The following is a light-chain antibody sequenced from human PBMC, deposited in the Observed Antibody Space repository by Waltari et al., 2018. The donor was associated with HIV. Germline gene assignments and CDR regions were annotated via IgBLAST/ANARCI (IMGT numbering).Light chain of an antibody. CDR3: AAWDDSLNGWV. V-gene: IGLV1-44*01. CDR1: RSNIGSNI. Sequence: QSVLTQPPSASATPRPRVTISFSGSRSNIGSNIVNWYQQLPGTAPKLLIYSNNQRPSGVPDRFSGSKSGTSASLAISGLQSEDEADYYCAAWDDSLNGWVFGGGTKLTVL. J-gene: IGLJ3*02. CDR2: SNN.